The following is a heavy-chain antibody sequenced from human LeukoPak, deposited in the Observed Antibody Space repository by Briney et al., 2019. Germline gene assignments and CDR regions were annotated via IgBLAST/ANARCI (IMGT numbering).Heavy chain of an antibody. CDR3: ARGGLYYYDSNNWFDP. D-gene: IGHD3-22*01. CDR1: GGSISSYY. V-gene: IGHV4-4*07. Sequence: SETLSLTCTVPGGSISSYYWSWIRQPAGKGLEWIGRIYTSGSTNYNPSLKSRITMSVDTSKNQFSLKLSSVTAADTALYYCARGGLYYYDSNNWFDPWGQGTLVTVSS. J-gene: IGHJ5*02. CDR2: IYTSGST.